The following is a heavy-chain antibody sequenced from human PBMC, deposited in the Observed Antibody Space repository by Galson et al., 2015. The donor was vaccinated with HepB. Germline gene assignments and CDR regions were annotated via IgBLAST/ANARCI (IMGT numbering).Heavy chain of an antibody. J-gene: IGHJ3*02. V-gene: IGHV1-24*01. CDR1: GYTLTELS. D-gene: IGHD2-2*01. CDR3: ATAYCSSTSCPNDAFDI. Sequence: SVKVSCKVSGYTLTELSMHWVRQAPGKGLEWMGGFDPEDGETIYAQKFQGRVTMTEDTSTDTAYMELSSLRSEDTAVYYCATAYCSSTSCPNDAFDIWGQGTMVTVSS. CDR2: FDPEDGET.